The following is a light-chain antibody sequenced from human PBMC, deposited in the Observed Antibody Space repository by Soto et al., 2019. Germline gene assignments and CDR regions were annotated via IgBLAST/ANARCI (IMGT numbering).Light chain of an antibody. CDR3: LQDHDDSWT. Sequence: DIQMTQSPSSLSASVGDRVTITCRASQSISSYLNWYQQKPGKAPKLLIYAASSLQSGVPSRFSGSGSGTEFTLTISSLQPDDFATYYCLQDHDDSWTFGQGTKVDIK. CDR1: QSISSY. J-gene: IGKJ1*01. V-gene: IGKV1-39*01. CDR2: AAS.